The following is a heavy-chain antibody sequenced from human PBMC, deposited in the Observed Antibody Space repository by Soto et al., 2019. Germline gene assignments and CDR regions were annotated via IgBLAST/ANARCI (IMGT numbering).Heavy chain of an antibody. D-gene: IGHD3-10*01. Sequence: EVQLVDSGGGLVQPGGSLRLSCAAAGFSVSSSHMNWVRQAPGKGLEWISVIYSGGATYYAVSVNGRFTMSRDKSKNTVYLQMNSLRAEDTAVYYCARVGPDDSGSYMFRYNWFDPWGQGTLVTVSS. J-gene: IGHJ5*02. CDR1: GFSVSSSH. V-gene: IGHV3-53*01. CDR3: ARVGPDDSGSYMFRYNWFDP. CDR2: IYSGGAT.